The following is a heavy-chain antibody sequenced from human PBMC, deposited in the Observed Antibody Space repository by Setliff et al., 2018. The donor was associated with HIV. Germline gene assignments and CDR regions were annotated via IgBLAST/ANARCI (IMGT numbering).Heavy chain of an antibody. D-gene: IGHD2-15*01. CDR3: ARHSFPFGGKGVDY. V-gene: IGHV4-38-2*01. CDR1: GDSIDNKYY. Sequence: LSLTCVVSGDSIDNKYYWAWIRQPPGKGLEWIGNIYYSGSTYYNPSLKSRVTISVDMSKNQFSLRLSSVTAADTAVYYCARHSFPFGGKGVDYWGQGTLVTVSS. J-gene: IGHJ4*02. CDR2: IYYSGST.